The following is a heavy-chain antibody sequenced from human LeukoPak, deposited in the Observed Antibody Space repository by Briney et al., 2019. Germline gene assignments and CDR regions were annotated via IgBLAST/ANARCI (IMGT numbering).Heavy chain of an antibody. CDR3: ATEGSGSYIGY. V-gene: IGHV4-39*07. Sequence: SETLSLTCTVSGGSISISNYYWGWIRQPPGKGLEWIGIIYYTGSTYYNPSLKSRVTISVDTSKNQLSLKLNSVTAADTAVYYCATEGSGSYIGYWGQGTLVTVSS. D-gene: IGHD3-10*01. CDR1: GGSISISNYY. CDR2: IYYTGST. J-gene: IGHJ4*02.